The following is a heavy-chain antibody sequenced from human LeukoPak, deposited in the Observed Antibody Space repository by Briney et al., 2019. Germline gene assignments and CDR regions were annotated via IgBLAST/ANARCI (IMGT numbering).Heavy chain of an antibody. V-gene: IGHV4-39*07. Sequence: SETLSLTCTVSGGSISSSSYYWGWIRQPPGKGLEWIGSIYYSGSTYYNPSLKSRVTISVDTSKNQFSLKLSSVTAADTAVYYCASLPTVGSGWQLGYYYYMDVWGKGTTVTVSS. CDR3: ASLPTVGSGWQLGYYYYMDV. J-gene: IGHJ6*03. CDR2: IYYSGST. D-gene: IGHD6-19*01. CDR1: GGSISSSSYY.